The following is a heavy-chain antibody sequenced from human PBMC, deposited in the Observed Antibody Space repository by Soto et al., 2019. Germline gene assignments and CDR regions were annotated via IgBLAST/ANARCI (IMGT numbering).Heavy chain of an antibody. CDR1: GGTFSSYA. Sequence: SVKVSCKASGGTFSSYAISWVRQAPGQGLEWMGGIIPIFGTANYAQKFQGRVTITADESTSTAYMELSSLRSEDTAVYYCAREGPPSSAPGAYFDYWGQGTLVTVSS. CDR3: AREGPPSSAPGAYFDY. CDR2: IIPIFGTA. V-gene: IGHV1-69*13. D-gene: IGHD6-25*01. J-gene: IGHJ4*02.